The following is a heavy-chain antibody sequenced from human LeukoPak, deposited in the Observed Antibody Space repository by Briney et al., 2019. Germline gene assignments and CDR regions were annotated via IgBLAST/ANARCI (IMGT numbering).Heavy chain of an antibody. CDR2: INQDGSEK. Sequence: GGSLRLSCAASGFTSGNHWMSWVRQAPGKGLEWVANINQDGSEKYYVDSVKGRFTISRDNAKNSLYLQMNSLRAEDTAVYYCGRAYGAGRCDYWGQGILVTVSS. D-gene: IGHD3-10*01. J-gene: IGHJ4*02. CDR1: GFTSGNHW. V-gene: IGHV3-7*01. CDR3: GRAYGAGRCDY.